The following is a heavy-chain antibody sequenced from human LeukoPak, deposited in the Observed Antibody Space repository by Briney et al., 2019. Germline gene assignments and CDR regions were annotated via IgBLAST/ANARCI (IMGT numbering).Heavy chain of an antibody. J-gene: IGHJ5*02. V-gene: IGHV4-4*09. Sequence: SETLSLTCTVSGGSISSYYWSWIRQPPGKGLEWIGYIYTSGSTNYNPSLKSRVTISVDTSKNQFSLKLSSVTAADTAVYYCARRQSSVGNSGNWFDPWGQGTLVTVSS. CDR2: IYTSGST. D-gene: IGHD4-23*01. CDR3: ARRQSSVGNSGNWFDP. CDR1: GGSISSYY.